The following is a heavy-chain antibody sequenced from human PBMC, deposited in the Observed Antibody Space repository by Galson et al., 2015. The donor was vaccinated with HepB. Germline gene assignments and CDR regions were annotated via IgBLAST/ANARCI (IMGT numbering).Heavy chain of an antibody. D-gene: IGHD2-15*01. CDR3: AKDPRGYCSGGGCFSDY. Sequence: SLRLSCAASGFTFSNYAMNWVRQAPGKGLEWVSVISDSADTTYYADFVKGRFTISRDNSKNTLYLQMNSLRAEDTAIYYCAKDPRGYCSGGGCFSDYWGQGSLVTVSS. CDR1: GFTFSNYA. V-gene: IGHV3-23*01. CDR2: ISDSADTT. J-gene: IGHJ4*02.